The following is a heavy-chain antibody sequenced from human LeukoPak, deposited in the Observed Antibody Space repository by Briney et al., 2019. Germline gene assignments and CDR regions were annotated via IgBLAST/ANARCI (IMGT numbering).Heavy chain of an antibody. Sequence: GGSLRLSCAGSGFTFSDSAMSWVRQAPGRGLEWVSAIDGSGTNTLYADSVKGRFTISRDNSKNTAYLQMNSLRAEDTAIYYCAKRPARPKPFDCWGQGTLVTVSS. V-gene: IGHV3-23*01. D-gene: IGHD1-14*01. CDR2: IDGSGTNT. J-gene: IGHJ4*02. CDR1: GFTFSDSA. CDR3: AKRPARPKPFDC.